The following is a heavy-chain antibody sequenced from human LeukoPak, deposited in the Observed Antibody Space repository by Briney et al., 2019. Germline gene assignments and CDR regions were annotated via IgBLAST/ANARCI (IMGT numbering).Heavy chain of an antibody. CDR1: GFTFSSYA. CDR2: ISGNGGST. Sequence: GGSLRLSCAASGFTFSSYAMSWVRQAPGKGLEWVSAISGNGGSTYYADSVKGRFTISRDNSKNTLYLQMNSLRAEDTAVYYCAKLTVTTFYYYYGMGVWGQGTTVTVSS. J-gene: IGHJ6*02. V-gene: IGHV3-23*01. D-gene: IGHD4-17*01. CDR3: AKLTVTTFYYYYGMGV.